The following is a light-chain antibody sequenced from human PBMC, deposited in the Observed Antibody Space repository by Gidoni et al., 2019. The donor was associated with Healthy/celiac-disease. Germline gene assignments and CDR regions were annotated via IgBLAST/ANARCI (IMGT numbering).Light chain of an antibody. V-gene: IGKV1-33*01. CDR3: QQYDNLPYT. J-gene: IGKJ2*01. Sequence: DIQMTQSPSSLSASVGDRVTITCQASQDISNYLNWYQQKPGKAPKLLIYDASNLETVVPSRFSGSGSGTDFTFTISSLQPEDIATYYCQQYDNLPYTFXXXTKLEIK. CDR2: DAS. CDR1: QDISNY.